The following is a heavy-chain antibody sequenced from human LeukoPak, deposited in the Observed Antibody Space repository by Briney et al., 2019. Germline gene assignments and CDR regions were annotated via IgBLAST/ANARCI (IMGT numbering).Heavy chain of an antibody. J-gene: IGHJ4*02. CDR2: INHSGST. Sequence: SETLSLTRAVYGGSFSGYYWSWIRQPPGKGLEWIGEINHSGSTNYNPSLKSRVTISVDTSKNQFSLKLSSVTAADTAVYYCARGKEYSSSYDYWGQGTLVTVSS. D-gene: IGHD6-6*01. V-gene: IGHV4-34*01. CDR3: ARGKEYSSSYDY. CDR1: GGSFSGYY.